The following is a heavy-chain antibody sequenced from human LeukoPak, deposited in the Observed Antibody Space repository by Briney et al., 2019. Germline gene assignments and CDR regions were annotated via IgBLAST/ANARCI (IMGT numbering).Heavy chain of an antibody. D-gene: IGHD6-13*01. V-gene: IGHV3-64D*09. Sequence: GGSLRLSCSASGFTFSRYAMHWVRQAPGKGLEYVSAISTTGGVTYYADSVRGRFTISRDNSKDTLYLEMSSLRVDDTAVYYCVKDVSSTYYYFDYWGQGTLVTVSS. CDR1: GFTFSRYA. CDR2: ISTTGGVT. J-gene: IGHJ4*02. CDR3: VKDVSSTYYYFDY.